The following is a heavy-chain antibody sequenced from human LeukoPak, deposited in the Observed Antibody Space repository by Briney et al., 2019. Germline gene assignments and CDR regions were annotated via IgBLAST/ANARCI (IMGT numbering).Heavy chain of an antibody. V-gene: IGHV1-18*01. Sequence: ASVKVSCKASGYTFTDYGISWVRQAPGQGLEWMGWISAYNGNTNYAQTLQGRVTMTEDTSTDTAYMELSSLRSEDTAVYYCATKSSGYHFDYWGQGTLVTVSS. D-gene: IGHD3-22*01. J-gene: IGHJ4*02. CDR2: ISAYNGNT. CDR3: ATKSSGYHFDY. CDR1: GYTFTDYG.